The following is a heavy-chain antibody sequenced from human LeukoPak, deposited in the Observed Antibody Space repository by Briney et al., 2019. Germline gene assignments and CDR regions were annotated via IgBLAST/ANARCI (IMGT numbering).Heavy chain of an antibody. V-gene: IGHV4-34*01. CDR3: ARDIVVVPATINWFDP. CDR2: IYYSGST. D-gene: IGHD2-2*01. Sequence: PSETLSLTCAVYGGSFSGYYWSWIRQPPGKGLEWIGSIYYSGSTYYNPSLKSRVTISVDTSKNQFSLRLSSVTAADTAVYYCARDIVVVPATINWFDPWGQGTLVTVSS. J-gene: IGHJ5*02. CDR1: GGSFSGYY.